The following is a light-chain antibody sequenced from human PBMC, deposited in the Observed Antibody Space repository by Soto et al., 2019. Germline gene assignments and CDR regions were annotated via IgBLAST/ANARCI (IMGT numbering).Light chain of an antibody. CDR2: GAS. CDR1: QSVSSSY. Sequence: EIVLTQSPGTLSLSPGERATLSCRASQSVSSSYLAWYQQKPGQAPRLLIYGASSRATGIPGRFSGSGSGTDFTLTISRLVPEDFAVYYCQQYGSSPRTFGQGTKLELK. CDR3: QQYGSSPRT. V-gene: IGKV3-20*01. J-gene: IGKJ2*02.